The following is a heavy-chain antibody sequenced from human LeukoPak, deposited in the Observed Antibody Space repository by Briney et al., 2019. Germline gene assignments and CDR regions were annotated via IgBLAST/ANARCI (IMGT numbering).Heavy chain of an antibody. Sequence: GGSLRLSCAASGFTFSSYAMSWVRQAPGKGLEWVSAISGGGGSTYYADSVKGRFTISRDNSKNTLYLQMNSLRAEDTAVYYCAKEYCSGGSCYEEAFDYWGQGTLVTVSS. J-gene: IGHJ4*02. CDR1: GFTFSSYA. CDR2: ISGGGGST. V-gene: IGHV3-23*01. CDR3: AKEYCSGGSCYEEAFDY. D-gene: IGHD2-15*01.